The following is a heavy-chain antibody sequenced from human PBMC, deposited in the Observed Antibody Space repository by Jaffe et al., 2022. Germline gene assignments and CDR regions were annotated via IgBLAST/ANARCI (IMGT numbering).Heavy chain of an antibody. V-gene: IGHV4-38-2*01. Sequence: QVQLQESGPGLVKPSETLSLTCAVSGYSISSGYYWGWIRQPPGKGLEWIGSIYHSGSTYYNPSLKSRVTISVDTSKNQFSLKLSSVTAADTAVYYCARHSSYSSGWYEVGAFDIWGQGTMVTVSS. J-gene: IGHJ3*02. CDR2: IYHSGST. D-gene: IGHD6-19*01. CDR1: GYSISSGYY. CDR3: ARHSSYSSGWYEVGAFDI.